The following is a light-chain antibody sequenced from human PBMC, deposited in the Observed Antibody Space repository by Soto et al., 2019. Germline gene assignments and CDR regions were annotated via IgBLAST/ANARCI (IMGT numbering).Light chain of an antibody. CDR1: SNDIVAYKY. V-gene: IGLV2-14*01. CDR2: EVS. Sequence: QSALTQPASVSGSPGQSITISCTGSSNDIVAYKYVSWYQQYPGKAPKLIIFEVSNRPSGVSNRFSGSKSGNTASLTIAGLQAEDEADYHCSSYTTGSTLYVFGGGTKLTVL. CDR3: SSYTTGSTLYV. J-gene: IGLJ1*01.